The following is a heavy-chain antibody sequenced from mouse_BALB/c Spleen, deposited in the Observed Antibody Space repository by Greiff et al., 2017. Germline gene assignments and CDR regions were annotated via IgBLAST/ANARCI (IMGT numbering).Heavy chain of an antibody. CDR3: ARFTTATGYFDV. CDR2: IRYSGST. J-gene: IGHJ1*01. CDR1: GDSITSGY. V-gene: IGHV3-8*02. D-gene: IGHD1-2*01. Sequence: EVKLMESGPSLVKPSQTLSLTCSVTGDSITSGYWNWIRKFPGNKLEYMGYIRYSGSTYYNPSLKSRISITRDTSKNQYYLQLNSVTTEDTATYYCARFTTATGYFDVWGAGTTVTVSS.